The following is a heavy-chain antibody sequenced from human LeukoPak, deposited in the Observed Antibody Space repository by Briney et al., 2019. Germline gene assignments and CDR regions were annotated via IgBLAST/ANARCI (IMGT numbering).Heavy chain of an antibody. Sequence: SETLSLTCTVSGGSISSYYWSWLRQPPGKGLEWIGYIYYSGSTNYNPSLKSRVTISVDTSKNQFSLKLSSVTAADTAVYYCARVVYYGDYVGGGFDPWGQGTLVTVSS. V-gene: IGHV4-59*01. CDR1: GGSISSYY. D-gene: IGHD4-17*01. CDR3: ARVVYYGDYVGGGFDP. J-gene: IGHJ5*02. CDR2: IYYSGST.